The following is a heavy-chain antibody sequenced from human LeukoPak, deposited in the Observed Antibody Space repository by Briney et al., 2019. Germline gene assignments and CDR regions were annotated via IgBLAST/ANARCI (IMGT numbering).Heavy chain of an antibody. CDR3: ARGKGGYDILTGYSYYFDY. CDR2: IYTSGST. V-gene: IGHV4-59*10. CDR1: GGSFSSYY. J-gene: IGHJ4*02. Sequence: SETLSLTCAVYGGSFSSYYWSWIRQPAGKGLEWIGRIYTSGSTNYNPSLKSRVTMSVDTSKNQFSLKLSSVTAADTAVYYCARGKGGYDILTGYSYYFDYWGQGTLVTVSS. D-gene: IGHD3-9*01.